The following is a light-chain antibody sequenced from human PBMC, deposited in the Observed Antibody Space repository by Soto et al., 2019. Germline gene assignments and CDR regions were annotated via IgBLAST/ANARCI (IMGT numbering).Light chain of an antibody. CDR1: SSDVGSYNL. J-gene: IGLJ1*01. CDR3: CSYAGSSTLYV. V-gene: IGLV2-23*01. Sequence: QSVLTQPASVSGSPGQSITISCTGTSSDVGSYNLVSWYQQHPGKAPKLMIYEGSKRPSGVSNRFSGSKSGNTASLTISGLQXEDEADYYCCSYAGSSTLYVFGTGTKV. CDR2: EGS.